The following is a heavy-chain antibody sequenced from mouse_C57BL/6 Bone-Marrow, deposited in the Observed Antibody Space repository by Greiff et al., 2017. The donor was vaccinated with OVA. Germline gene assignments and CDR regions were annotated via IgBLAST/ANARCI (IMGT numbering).Heavy chain of an antibody. J-gene: IGHJ1*03. CDR1: GFTFSDYG. D-gene: IGHD1-1*01. CDR2: ISSGSSTI. CDR3: ARRFLLLRRWYFDV. Sequence: DVKLQESGGGLVKPGGSLKLSCAASGFTFSDYGMHWVRQAPEKGLEWVAYISSGSSTIYYADTVKGRFTISRDNAKNTLFLQMTSLRSEDTAMYYCARRFLLLRRWYFDVWGTGTTVTVSS. V-gene: IGHV5-17*01.